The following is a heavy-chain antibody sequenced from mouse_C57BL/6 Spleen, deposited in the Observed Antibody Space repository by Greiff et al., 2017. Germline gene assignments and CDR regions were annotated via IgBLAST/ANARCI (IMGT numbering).Heavy chain of an antibody. J-gene: IGHJ4*01. CDR3: ARDDYPYAMDY. V-gene: IGHV5-17*01. CDR1: GFTFSDYG. CDR2: ISSGSSTI. Sequence: EVMLVESGGGLVTPGGSLKLSCAASGFTFSDYGMHWVRQAPEKGLEWVAYISSGSSTIYYADTVQGRFTISRDNAKNTLFLQMTSLRSEDTAMYYCARDDYPYAMDYWGQGTSVTVSS. D-gene: IGHD2-4*01.